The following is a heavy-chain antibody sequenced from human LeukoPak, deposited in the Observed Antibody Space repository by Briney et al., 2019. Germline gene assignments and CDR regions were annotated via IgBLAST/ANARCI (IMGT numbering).Heavy chain of an antibody. D-gene: IGHD5-12*01. CDR3: ARGGSGYDQAAFDI. CDR1: GGSISSYY. V-gene: IGHV4-59*12. Sequence: SETLSLTCTVSGGSISSYYWSWIRQPPGKGLEWIGYIYHSGSTYYNPSLKSRVTISVDRSKNQFSLKLSSVTAADTAVYYCARGGSGYDQAAFDIWGQGTMVTVSS. CDR2: IYHSGST. J-gene: IGHJ3*02.